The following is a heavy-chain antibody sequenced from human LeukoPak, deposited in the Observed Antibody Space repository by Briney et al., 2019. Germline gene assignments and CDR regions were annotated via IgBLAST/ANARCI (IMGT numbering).Heavy chain of an antibody. CDR3: ARDGYCSSTSCYSAWFDP. CDR1: GYTFTSYG. J-gene: IGHJ5*02. D-gene: IGHD2-2*03. CDR2: ISAYNGNT. Sequence: EASVKVSCKASGYTFTSYGISWVRQAPGQGLEWMGWISAYNGNTNYAQKLQGRVTMTTDTSTSTVYMELRSLRSDDTAVYYCARDGYCSSTSCYSAWFDPWGQGTLVTVSS. V-gene: IGHV1-18*01.